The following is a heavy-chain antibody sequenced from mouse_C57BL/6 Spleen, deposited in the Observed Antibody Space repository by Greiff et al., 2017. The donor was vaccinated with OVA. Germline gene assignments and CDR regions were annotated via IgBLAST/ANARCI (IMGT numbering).Heavy chain of an antibody. V-gene: IGHV1-61*01. J-gene: IGHJ3*01. Sequence: QVQLQQSGAELVRPGSSVKLSCKASGYTFTSYWMDWVKQRPGQGLEWIGNIYPSDSETHYNQKFKDKATLTVDKSSSTAYMQLSSLTSEDSAVYYCAREGGSAPWFAYWGQGTLVTVSA. CDR1: GYTFTSYW. CDR2: IYPSDSET. CDR3: AREGGSAPWFAY. D-gene: IGHD3-2*02.